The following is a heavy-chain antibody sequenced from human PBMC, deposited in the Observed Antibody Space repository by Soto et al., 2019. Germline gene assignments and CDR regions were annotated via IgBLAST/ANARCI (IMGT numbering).Heavy chain of an antibody. D-gene: IGHD5-12*01. V-gene: IGHV3-23*01. CDR1: GLTFRAFS. CDR2: ISGSGGST. Sequence: EVQLLESGGGLVQPGGSLRLSCAASGLTFRAFSTSWVRQPPGMGLEWVSGISGSGGSTYYADSVKGRFTISRDSSSNTLYLQMSSLRAEDTAVYYCAKSRGDSWYLYYYDYWGQGTLVTVSS. CDR3: AKSRGDSWYLYYYDY. J-gene: IGHJ4*02.